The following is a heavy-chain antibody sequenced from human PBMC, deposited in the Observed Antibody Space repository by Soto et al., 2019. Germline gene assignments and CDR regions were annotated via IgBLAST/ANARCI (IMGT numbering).Heavy chain of an antibody. CDR1: GYTFTSYD. CDR2: MNPNSGNT. CDR3: ARSPPRGDFWSGYSSLDP. Sequence: QVQLVQSGAEVKKPGASVKVSCKASGYTFTSYDINWVRQATGQGLEWMGWMNPNSGNTGYAQKFQGRVTMTRNTSISTAYMELSSVRSEDTAVYYCARSPPRGDFWSGYSSLDPWGQGTLVTVSS. V-gene: IGHV1-8*01. J-gene: IGHJ5*02. D-gene: IGHD3-3*01.